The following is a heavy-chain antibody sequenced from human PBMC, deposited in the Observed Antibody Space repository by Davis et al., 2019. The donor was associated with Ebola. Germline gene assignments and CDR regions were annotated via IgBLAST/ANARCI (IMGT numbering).Heavy chain of an antibody. D-gene: IGHD5-12*01. Sequence: ESLKISCAASGFTFSSYAMSWIRQPPGKGLEWIGEINHSGSTNYNPSLKSRVTISVDTSKNQFSLKLNSVTVADTAVYYCATAAPIVARTGRFDPWGQGTLVTVSS. CDR1: GFTFSSYA. CDR3: ATAAPIVARTGRFDP. CDR2: INHSGST. V-gene: IGHV4-34*01. J-gene: IGHJ5*02.